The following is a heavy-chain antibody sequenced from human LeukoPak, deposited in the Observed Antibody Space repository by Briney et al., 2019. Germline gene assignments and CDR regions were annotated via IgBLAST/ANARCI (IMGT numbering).Heavy chain of an antibody. D-gene: IGHD2-2*01. CDR1: GFPFSSYA. CDR3: ARSSIVVASILDY. J-gene: IGHJ4*02. Sequence: PGGSLRLSCAASGFPFSSYAMHWVRQAPGKGLEYVSAISSNGGSTSYANSVKGRVIISRDNSKNTLYLQMGSLRAEDMAVYYCARSSIVVASILDYWGQGTLVTVSS. V-gene: IGHV3-64*01. CDR2: ISSNGGST.